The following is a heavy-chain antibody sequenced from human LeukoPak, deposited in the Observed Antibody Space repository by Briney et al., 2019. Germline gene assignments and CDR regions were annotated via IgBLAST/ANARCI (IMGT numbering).Heavy chain of an antibody. V-gene: IGHV4-59*12. J-gene: IGHJ6*03. CDR2: IYHSGST. CDR3: ARVGYCSSTSCYYYYYMDV. Sequence: SETLSLTCTVSGGSISSYYWSWIRQPPGKGLEWIGEIYHSGSTNYNPSLKSRVTISVDKSKNQFSLKLSSVTAADTAVYYCARVGYCSSTSCYYYYYMDVRGKGTTVTVSS. D-gene: IGHD2-2*01. CDR1: GGSISSYY.